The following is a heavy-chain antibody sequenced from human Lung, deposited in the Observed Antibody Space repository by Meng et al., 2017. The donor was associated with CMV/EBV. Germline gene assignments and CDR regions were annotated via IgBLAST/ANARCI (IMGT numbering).Heavy chain of an antibody. CDR2: INPDGSAK. V-gene: IGHV3-7*01. CDR3: AKSSSR. Sequence: GGSLRLSCAASGFPFSTDWMTWVRQAPGKGLEWVANINPDGSAKYYVDSVKGRFTISRDNAMNSLYLQMNGLRAEDTAVYYYAKSSSRWGQGTLVTVSS. D-gene: IGHD6-6*01. J-gene: IGHJ4*02. CDR1: GFPFSTDW.